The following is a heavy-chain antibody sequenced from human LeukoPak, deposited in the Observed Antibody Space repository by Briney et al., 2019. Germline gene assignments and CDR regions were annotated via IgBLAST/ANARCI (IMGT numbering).Heavy chain of an antibody. CDR2: ISSSSIYV. V-gene: IGHV3-21*01. CDR1: GFTFSDYD. D-gene: IGHD3-3*01. Sequence: GGSLRLSCAASGFTFSDYDMNWVRQAPGKGLEWVSSISSSSIYVSYADSVKGRYTISRDNAKNSLYLQMNSLRAEDTAVYYCAREYYDFWSGHPFDYWGQGTLVTVSS. CDR3: AREYYDFWSGHPFDY. J-gene: IGHJ4*02.